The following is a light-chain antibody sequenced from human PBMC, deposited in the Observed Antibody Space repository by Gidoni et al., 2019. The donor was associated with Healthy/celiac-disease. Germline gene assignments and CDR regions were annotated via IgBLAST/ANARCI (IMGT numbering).Light chain of an antibody. CDR2: AAS. J-gene: IGKJ4*01. CDR3: QQYGSSAPT. CDR1: QSVSSSY. Sequence: EIVLTQSPGTLSLSPGERATLSCRASQSVSSSYLAWYQQKPGQAPRLLIYAASSRATGIPDRFSGSGSGTDFTLTISRLEPEDFAVYYCQQYGSSAPTFGGGTKVEIK. V-gene: IGKV3-20*01.